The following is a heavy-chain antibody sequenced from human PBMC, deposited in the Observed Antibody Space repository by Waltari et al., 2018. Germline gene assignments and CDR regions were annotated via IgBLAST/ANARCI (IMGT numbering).Heavy chain of an antibody. Sequence: QVQLQESGPGLVKPSETLSLTCTVSGGSISSYYWSWIRQPPGKGLEWIGYIYYSGGTNSHHPLQSRVTKSVDTSKNQFSLKLSSVTAADTAVYYCARDRIGSGSYSDAFDIWGQGTMVTVSS. CDR3: ARDRIGSGSYSDAFDI. CDR1: GGSISSYY. V-gene: IGHV4-59*01. J-gene: IGHJ3*02. CDR2: IYYSGGT. D-gene: IGHD3-10*01.